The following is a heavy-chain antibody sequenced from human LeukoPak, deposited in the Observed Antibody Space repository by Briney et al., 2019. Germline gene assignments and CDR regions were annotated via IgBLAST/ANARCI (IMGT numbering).Heavy chain of an antibody. Sequence: GGSLRLSCVASGFTFSSYSMNWVRQAPGKGLEWVSSISSSSSYIYYADSVKGRFTISRDNAKNSLYLQMNSLRAEDTAVYYCARIVPRYCSSTSCYTYYYYGMDVWGQGTTVTVSS. V-gene: IGHV3-21*01. CDR3: ARIVPRYCSSTSCYTYYYYGMDV. CDR1: GFTFSSYS. J-gene: IGHJ6*02. CDR2: ISSSSSYI. D-gene: IGHD2-2*01.